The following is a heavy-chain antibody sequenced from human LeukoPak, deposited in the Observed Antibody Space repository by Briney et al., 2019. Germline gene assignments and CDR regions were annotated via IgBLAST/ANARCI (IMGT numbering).Heavy chain of an antibody. J-gene: IGHJ4*02. CDR1: GYTFTSYD. D-gene: IGHD4-23*01. Sequence: ASVKVSCKASGYTFTSYDINWVRQATGQGLEWMGWMNPNSGNTGYAQKFQGRVTITRNTSISTAYMELSSLRSEVTAVYYCARGYGGNSAVGYWGQGTLVTVSS. V-gene: IGHV1-8*01. CDR3: ARGYGGNSAVGY. CDR2: MNPNSGNT.